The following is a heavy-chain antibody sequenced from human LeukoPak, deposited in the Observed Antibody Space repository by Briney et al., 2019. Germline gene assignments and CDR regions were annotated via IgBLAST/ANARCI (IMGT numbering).Heavy chain of an antibody. D-gene: IGHD4-23*01. J-gene: IGHJ4*02. Sequence: SSETLSLTCTVSGGSISSYYWSWIQQPPGKGLEWIGYIYYSGSTNYHPSLKSRVTISVDTSKNQFSLKLSSVTAADTAVYYCARHDYGGNSGSDYWGQGTPVTVSS. CDR3: ARHDYGGNSGSDY. V-gene: IGHV4-59*08. CDR1: GGSISSYY. CDR2: IYYSGST.